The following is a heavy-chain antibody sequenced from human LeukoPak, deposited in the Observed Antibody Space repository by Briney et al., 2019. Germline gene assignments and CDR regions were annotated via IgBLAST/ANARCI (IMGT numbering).Heavy chain of an antibody. CDR3: ARAAPEGYQIDY. CDR2: IIPIFGIA. D-gene: IGHD3-16*02. J-gene: IGHJ4*02. CDR1: GGIFSSYA. Sequence: GSSVKVSCKASGGIFSSYAISWVRQAPGQGLEWMGRIIPIFGIANYAQKFQGRVTITADKSTSTAYMELSSLRSEDTAVYYCARAAPEGYQIDYWGQGTLVTVSS. V-gene: IGHV1-69*04.